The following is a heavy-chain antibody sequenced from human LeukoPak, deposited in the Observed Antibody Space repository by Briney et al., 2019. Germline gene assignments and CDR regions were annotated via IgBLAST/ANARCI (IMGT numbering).Heavy chain of an antibody. D-gene: IGHD3-9*01. CDR2: IIPIFGTA. V-gene: IGHV1-69*13. CDR1: GGTFSSYA. J-gene: IGHJ4*02. CDR3: ARGDLLTGYYRAYYFDY. Sequence: GASVTVSCKASGGTFSSYAISWVRQAPGQGLEWMGGIIPIFGTANYAQKFQGRVTITADESTSTAYMELSSLRSEDTAVYYCARGDLLTGYYRAYYFDYWGQGILVTVSS.